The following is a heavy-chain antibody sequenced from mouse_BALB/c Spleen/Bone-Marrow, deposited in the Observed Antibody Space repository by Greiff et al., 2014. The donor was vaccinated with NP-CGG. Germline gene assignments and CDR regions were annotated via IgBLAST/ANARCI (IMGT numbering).Heavy chain of an antibody. J-gene: IGHJ2*01. CDR3: AGPFDY. V-gene: IGHV1S81*02. CDR1: GYTFTSYW. Sequence: QVQLKQSGAELVKPGASVKLSCKASGYTFTSYWMHWVKQRPGQGLEWIGEINPSNGRTNYNEKFKSKATLTVDKSSSTAYMQLGSLTSEDSAVYYRAGPFDYWGQGTTLTVSS. CDR2: INPSNGRT.